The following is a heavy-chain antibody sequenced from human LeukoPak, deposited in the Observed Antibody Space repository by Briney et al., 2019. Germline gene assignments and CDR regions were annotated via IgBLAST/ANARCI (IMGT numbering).Heavy chain of an antibody. J-gene: IGHJ3*02. Sequence: GGSLRLSCTASGFTFGDYVMSWVRQAPGKGLEWVGFIRSKAYGGTTKNAASVKGRFTISRDDSRSIAYLQMNSLKTEYTAVYYCTRRYIYDSSGYYYVRDAFDIWGQGTMVTVSS. CDR1: GFTFGDYV. CDR3: TRRYIYDSSGYYYVRDAFDI. CDR2: IRSKAYGGTT. V-gene: IGHV3-49*04. D-gene: IGHD3-22*01.